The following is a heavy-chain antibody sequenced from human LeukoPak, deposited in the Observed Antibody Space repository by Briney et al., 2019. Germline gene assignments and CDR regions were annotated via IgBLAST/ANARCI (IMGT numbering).Heavy chain of an antibody. D-gene: IGHD1-20*01. Sequence: TGGSLRLSCAASGFTFSSYGMNWVRQAPGKGLEWVSYISSSSSTIYYADSVKGRFTISRDNAENSLYLQMNSLRDEDTAVYYCARAQDGYNYYFDYWGQGTLVTVSS. J-gene: IGHJ4*02. CDR3: ARAQDGYNYYFDY. CDR2: ISSSSSTI. CDR1: GFTFSSYG. V-gene: IGHV3-48*02.